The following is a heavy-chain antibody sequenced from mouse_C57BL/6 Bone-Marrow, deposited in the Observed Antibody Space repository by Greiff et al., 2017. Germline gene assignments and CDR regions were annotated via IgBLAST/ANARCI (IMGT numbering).Heavy chain of an antibody. Sequence: EVQGVESGGDLVKPGGSLKLSCAASGFTFSSYGMSWVRQTPDKRLEWVATISSGGSYTYYPDSVKGRFTISRDQAKNTLYLQMSSLKSEDTAMYYCARRRGWFAYWGQGTLVTVSA. J-gene: IGHJ3*01. CDR3: ARRRGWFAY. CDR2: ISSGGSYT. CDR1: GFTFSSYG. V-gene: IGHV5-6*01.